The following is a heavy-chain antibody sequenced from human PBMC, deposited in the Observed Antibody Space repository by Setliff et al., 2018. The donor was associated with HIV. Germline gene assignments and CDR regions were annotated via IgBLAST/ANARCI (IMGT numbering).Heavy chain of an antibody. CDR2: IYYSGST. J-gene: IGHJ6*03. D-gene: IGHD2-2*01. V-gene: IGHV4-59*01. Sequence: SETLSLTCAVSGDSISASYWNWIRQFPGGGLEWIGYIYYSGSTKYNPSLKRRVTISIDKSRKYFSLKLPSVTAADTAVYYCARGQPYMDVWGKGTTVTVSS. CDR3: ARGQPYMDV. CDR1: GDSISASY.